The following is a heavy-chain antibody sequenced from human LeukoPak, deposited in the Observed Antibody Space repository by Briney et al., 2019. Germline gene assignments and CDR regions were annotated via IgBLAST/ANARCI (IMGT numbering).Heavy chain of an antibody. V-gene: IGHV1-2*02. CDR1: GYTFTGYY. CDR2: INPNSGGT. J-gene: IGHJ4*02. Sequence: ASVKVSCKASGYTFTGYYMHWVRQAPGQGLEWMGWINPNSGGTNYAQKFQGRVTMTRDTSIGTAYMELSRLRSDDTAVYYCARVRYEYSSSFSYFDYWGQGTLVTVSS. D-gene: IGHD6-6*01. CDR3: ARVRYEYSSSFSYFDY.